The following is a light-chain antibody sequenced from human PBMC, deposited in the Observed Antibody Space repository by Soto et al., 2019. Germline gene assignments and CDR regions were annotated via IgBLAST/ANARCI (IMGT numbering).Light chain of an antibody. Sequence: QSVLTQPHSASGTPGQRVTISCSGSSSNIGSNTVNWYQQFPGTAPKLLIYTNNQRPSGVPDRFSGSKSGTSASLVISGLQSEDEAVYYCAAWDDSLNGVVFGGGTKLTVL. CDR1: SSNIGSNT. CDR3: AAWDDSLNGVV. CDR2: TNN. J-gene: IGLJ2*01. V-gene: IGLV1-44*01.